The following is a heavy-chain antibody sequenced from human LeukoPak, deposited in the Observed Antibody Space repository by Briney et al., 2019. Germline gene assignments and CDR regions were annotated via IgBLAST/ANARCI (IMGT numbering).Heavy chain of an antibody. CDR2: IYYTGST. CDR3: ARVGWTTSNPSHDAFDI. D-gene: IGHD4-11*01. CDR1: GGSISRDY. V-gene: IGHV4-59*01. J-gene: IGHJ3*02. Sequence: SETLSLTCTASGGSISRDYWSWIRQPPGKGLEWIGYIYYTGSTNYNPSLKSRVTISVDTSKNQFSLKLSSVTAADTAVYYCARVGWTTSNPSHDAFDIWGQGTMVTVSS.